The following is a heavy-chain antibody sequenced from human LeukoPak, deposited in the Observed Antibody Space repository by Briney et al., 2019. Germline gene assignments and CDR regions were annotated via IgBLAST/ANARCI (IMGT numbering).Heavy chain of an antibody. J-gene: IGHJ3*02. CDR3: ARRWDYYDSSGYKNDAFDI. Sequence: GASLKISCTGSGYSITSYWIGLVHHMPEKRLEVMGINYPGGPDSRYSPSFQGQVTISADKSISTAYLQWSSLKASDTAMYYCARRWDYYDSSGYKNDAFDIWGQGTMVTVSS. CDR1: GYSITSYW. D-gene: IGHD3-22*01. V-gene: IGHV5-51*07. CDR2: NYPGGPDS.